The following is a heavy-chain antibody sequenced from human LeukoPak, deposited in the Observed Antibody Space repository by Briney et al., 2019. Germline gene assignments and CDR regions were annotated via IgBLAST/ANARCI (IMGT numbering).Heavy chain of an antibody. CDR2: NYYSGST. J-gene: IGHJ3*02. D-gene: IGHD3-16*01. Sequence: SETLSLTCTVSGGSISSYYWSWIRQPPGKGLEWIGYNYYSGSTNYNPSLKSRVTISVDTSKNQFSLKLSSVTAADTAVYYCARAPRYYDYVWGSFQGAFDIWGQGTMVTVSS. V-gene: IGHV4-59*01. CDR1: GGSISSYY. CDR3: ARAPRYYDYVWGSFQGAFDI.